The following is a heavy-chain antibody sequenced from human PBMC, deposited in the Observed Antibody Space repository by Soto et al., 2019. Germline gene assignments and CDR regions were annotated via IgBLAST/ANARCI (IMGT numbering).Heavy chain of an antibody. D-gene: IGHD2-15*01. CDR2: INAGNGNT. J-gene: IGHJ4*02. V-gene: IGHV1-3*01. CDR1: GYTFTSYA. Sequence: QVQLVQSGAEVKKPGASVKVSCKASGYTFTSYAMHWVRQAPGQRLEWMGWINAGNGNTKYSQKFQGRVTITRDTSGSTADQALRSLRSEDTAVYYCTSGPGGPDGPGDYWGQGTLVTVSS. CDR3: TSGPGGPDGPGDY.